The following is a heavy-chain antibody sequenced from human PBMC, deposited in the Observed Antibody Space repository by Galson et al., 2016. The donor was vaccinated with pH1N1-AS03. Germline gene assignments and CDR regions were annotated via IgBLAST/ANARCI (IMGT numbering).Heavy chain of an antibody. CDR1: GFTFGDYY. J-gene: IGHJ4*02. CDR2: ITSSGGSGSTI. V-gene: IGHV3-11*04. CDR3: AREGDDLWGDSKYGADY. D-gene: IGHD3-3*01. Sequence: LRLSCAASGFTFGDYYMSWIRQAPGKGLEWISCITSSGGSGSTIYYADSVKGRFTISRDNAKNSLFLQMNSLRAEDTAVYYCAREGDDLWGDSKYGADYCGQGTLVTVSS.